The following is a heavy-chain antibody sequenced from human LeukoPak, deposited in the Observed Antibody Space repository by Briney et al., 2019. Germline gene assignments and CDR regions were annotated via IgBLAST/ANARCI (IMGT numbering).Heavy chain of an antibody. CDR2: ISPSGGST. D-gene: IGHD2-2*01. CDR1: GYTFTSNY. J-gene: IGHJ6*03. V-gene: IGHV1-46*01. Sequence: ASVKVSCKALGYTFTSNYMHWVRQAPGQGPEWMGVISPSGGSTTYAQKFQGRVTLTRDMSTSTDYLELSSLRSEDTAVYYCARDRRSTSFPRLAYYYYMDVWGKGTTVTISS. CDR3: ARDRRSTSFPRLAYYYYMDV.